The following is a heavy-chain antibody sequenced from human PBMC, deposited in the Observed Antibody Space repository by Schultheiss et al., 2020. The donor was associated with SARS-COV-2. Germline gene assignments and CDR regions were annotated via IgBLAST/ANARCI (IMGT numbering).Heavy chain of an antibody. V-gene: IGHV1-69*06. Sequence: SVKVSCKASGGTFSSYAISWVRQAPGQGLEWMGGIIPIFGTANYAQKFQGRVTITADKSTSTAYMELSSLRSEDTAVYYCARGGILRYFDWLPFDYWGQGTLVTVSS. CDR2: IIPIFGTA. CDR3: ARGGILRYFDWLPFDY. J-gene: IGHJ4*02. CDR1: GGTFSSYA. D-gene: IGHD3-9*01.